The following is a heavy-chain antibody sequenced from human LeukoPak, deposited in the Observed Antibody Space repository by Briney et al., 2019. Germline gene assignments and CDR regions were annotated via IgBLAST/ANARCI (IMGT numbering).Heavy chain of an antibody. CDR2: IYYSGST. Sequence: PGGSLRLSCAASGFTFSSYAMSWVRQAPGKGLEWIGSIYYSGSTYYNSSLKSRVAISVDTSKNQFSLKLSSVTAEDTAVYYCARVHYDSSGYLIYYYYMDVWGKGTTVTVSS. CDR3: ARVHYDSSGYLIYYYYMDV. J-gene: IGHJ6*03. CDR1: GFTFSSYA. V-gene: IGHV4-39*07. D-gene: IGHD3-22*01.